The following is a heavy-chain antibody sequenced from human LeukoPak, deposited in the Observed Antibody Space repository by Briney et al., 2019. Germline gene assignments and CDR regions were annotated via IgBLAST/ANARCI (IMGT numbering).Heavy chain of an antibody. V-gene: IGHV4-4*07. Sequence: SETLSLTCIVSGGSISSYYWTWIRQPAGKGLEWIGRISASGSTNYNPSLKSRVTMSVDTSNYQFSLKMTFVTAADTAMYYCARGAPPGQLDYWGQGTLVTVSS. CDR1: GGSISSYY. CDR2: ISASGST. J-gene: IGHJ4*02. CDR3: ARGAPPGQLDY.